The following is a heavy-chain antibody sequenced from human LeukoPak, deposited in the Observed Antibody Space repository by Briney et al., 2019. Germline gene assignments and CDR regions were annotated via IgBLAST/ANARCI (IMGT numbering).Heavy chain of an antibody. Sequence: GGSLRLFCVASEFTFSNYWLRWRRQAPAKGLEWVASKNQDGTKKNYVDSVKGRLDISRDNTKNSLHLQMSSLRAEDTAVYYCVREWVDWGQGYNWFDRWGQGTLATVSS. D-gene: IGHD7-27*01. J-gene: IGHJ5*02. CDR1: EFTFSNYW. V-gene: IGHV3-7*01. CDR2: KNQDGTKK. CDR3: VREWVDWGQGYNWFDR.